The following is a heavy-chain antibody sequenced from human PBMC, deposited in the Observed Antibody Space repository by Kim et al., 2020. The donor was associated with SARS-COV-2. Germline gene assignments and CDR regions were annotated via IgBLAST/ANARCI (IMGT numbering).Heavy chain of an antibody. CDR2: INHSGST. V-gene: IGHV4-34*01. CDR1: GGSFSGYY. J-gene: IGHJ6*02. CDR3: ASIFIADAPPLVYYYYGMDV. D-gene: IGHD6-13*01. Sequence: SETLSLTCAVYGGSFSGYYWSWIRQPPGKGLEWIGEINHSGSTNYNPSLKSRVTISVDTSKNQFSLKLSSVTAADTAVYYCASIFIADAPPLVYYYYGMDVWGQGTTVTVSS.